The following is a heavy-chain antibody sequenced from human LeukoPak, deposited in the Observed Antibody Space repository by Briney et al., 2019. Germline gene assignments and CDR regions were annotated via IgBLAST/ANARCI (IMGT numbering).Heavy chain of an antibody. V-gene: IGHV3-21*01. D-gene: IGHD6-13*01. CDR1: GFTFSSYS. Sequence: PGGSLRPSCAASGFTFSSYSMNWVRQAPGKGLEWVSSISSSSSYIYYADSVKGRFTISRDNAKNSLYLQMNSLRAEDTAVYYCARDRIAAAGSFDYWGQGTLVTVSS. CDR3: ARDRIAAAGSFDY. CDR2: ISSSSSYI. J-gene: IGHJ4*02.